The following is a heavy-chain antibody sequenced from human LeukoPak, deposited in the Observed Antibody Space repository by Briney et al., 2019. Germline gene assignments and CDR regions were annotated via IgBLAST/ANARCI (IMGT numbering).Heavy chain of an antibody. CDR2: IIPIFGTA. CDR3: ARAFCGGDCYSRWHYFDY. V-gene: IGHV1-69*01. Sequence: SVKVSCKASGGTFSSYAISWVRRAPGQGLEWMGGIIPIFGTANYAQKFQGRVTITADESTSTAYMELSSLRSEDTAVYYCARAFCGGDCYSRWHYFDYWGQGTLVTVSS. D-gene: IGHD2-21*01. J-gene: IGHJ4*02. CDR1: GGTFSSYA.